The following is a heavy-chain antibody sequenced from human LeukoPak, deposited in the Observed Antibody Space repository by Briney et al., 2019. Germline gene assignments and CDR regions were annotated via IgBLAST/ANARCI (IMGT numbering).Heavy chain of an antibody. Sequence: SETLSLTCTVSGGSISSYHWSWIRQPPGKGLEWIGYIYYSGSTNYNPSLKSRVTISVDTSKNQFSLKLSSVTAADTAVYYCARHKGYYGSGSFNGWFDPWGQGTLVTVSS. CDR2: IYYSGST. CDR3: ARHKGYYGSGSFNGWFDP. CDR1: GGSISSYH. J-gene: IGHJ5*02. D-gene: IGHD3-10*01. V-gene: IGHV4-59*01.